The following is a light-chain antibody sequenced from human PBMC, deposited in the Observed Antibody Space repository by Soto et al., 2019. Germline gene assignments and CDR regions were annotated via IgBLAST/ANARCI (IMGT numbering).Light chain of an antibody. CDR2: GTS. CDR1: QAIRTD. J-gene: IGKJ1*01. CDR3: LQDYSYPRT. V-gene: IGKV1-6*01. Sequence: AIQMTQSPSSLSASVGDRVTITCRASQAIRTDLGWYQQRPGKAPKLLIYGTSNLQSGVPSRFSGSGSGIDFTLTINSLQPEDFATYYCLQDYSYPRTFGQGTKVDIK.